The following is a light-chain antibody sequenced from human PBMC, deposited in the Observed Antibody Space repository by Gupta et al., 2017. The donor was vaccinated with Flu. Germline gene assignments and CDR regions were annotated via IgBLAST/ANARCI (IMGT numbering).Light chain of an antibody. CDR2: EVS. J-gene: IGLJ1*01. V-gene: IGLV2-14*01. Sequence: QSALTQPASVSGSPGQSITISCTGTSSDVGGYKDVSWYQQHPGTPPILMSEEVSNRPSGLSNLCAASKSGTAAFTTISVLQAEDDAYYYYTSYTSSSTLVFGTGTKLTVL. CDR1: SSDVGGYKD. CDR3: TSYTSSSTLV.